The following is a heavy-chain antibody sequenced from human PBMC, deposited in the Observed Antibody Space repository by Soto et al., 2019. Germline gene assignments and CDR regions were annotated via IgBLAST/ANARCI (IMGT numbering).Heavy chain of an antibody. J-gene: IGHJ4*02. D-gene: IGHD1-1*01. V-gene: IGHV3-23*01. Sequence: EVQLLESGGGLVQPGESLRLSCAASGFTFSSFAMSWVRKAPGKGLEWVSAISGSGGSTYHADSVKGRFTISRDNSKNTLYLQMNSLRAEDTAVYYCAKDVERWLQSNLDYWGQGALVTVSS. CDR2: ISGSGGST. CDR1: GFTFSSFA. CDR3: AKDVERWLQSNLDY.